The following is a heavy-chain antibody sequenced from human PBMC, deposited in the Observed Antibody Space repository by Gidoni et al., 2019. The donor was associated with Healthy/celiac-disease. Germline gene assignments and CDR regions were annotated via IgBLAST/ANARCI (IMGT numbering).Heavy chain of an antibody. V-gene: IGHV3-21*01. CDR2: ISSSSSYI. D-gene: IGHD3-3*01. CDR3: ARDLLRFGGSGMDV. J-gene: IGHJ6*02. CDR1: GFTFRSYS. Sequence: EVQLVESGGGLVKPGGSLRLSCAAPGFTFRSYSLNWVRQAPGKGLEWVSSISSSSSYIYYADSVKGRFTISRDNAKNSLYLQMNSLRAEDTAVYYCARDLLRFGGSGMDVWGQGTTVTVSS.